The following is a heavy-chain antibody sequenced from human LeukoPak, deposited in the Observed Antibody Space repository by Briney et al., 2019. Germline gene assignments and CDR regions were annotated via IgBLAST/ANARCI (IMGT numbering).Heavy chain of an antibody. D-gene: IGHD1-26*01. V-gene: IGHV4-59*01. CDR1: GGSISGYY. Sequence: SETLSLTCTVSGGSISGYYWSWIRQPPGKGLEWIGYIYYSGSTNYNPSLKSRVTISLDTSKNQFSLKLNSVTAADTAVYFCARAPGSYYDYWGQGTLVTVSS. CDR3: ARAPGSYYDY. J-gene: IGHJ4*02. CDR2: IYYSGST.